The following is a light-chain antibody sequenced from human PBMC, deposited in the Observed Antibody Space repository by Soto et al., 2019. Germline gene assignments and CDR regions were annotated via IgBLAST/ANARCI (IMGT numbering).Light chain of an antibody. CDR3: SSFTRSTTYV. CDR2: EVN. J-gene: IGLJ1*01. Sequence: QSVLTQPASVSGSPGQSITISCTGTSSDVGAYNFVSWYQQYPGKAPKVMIYEVNNRPSGVSNRFSGSKSGNTASLTISGLQAEDEADYYCSSFTRSTTYVFGSATKVTVL. CDR1: SSDVGAYNF. V-gene: IGLV2-14*01.